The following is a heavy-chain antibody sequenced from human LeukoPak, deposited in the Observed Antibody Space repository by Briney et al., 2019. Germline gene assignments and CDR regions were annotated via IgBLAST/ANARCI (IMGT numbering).Heavy chain of an antibody. CDR1: GGSVSSGSYY. V-gene: IGHV4-61*01. CDR2: IYYSGST. CDR3: ARISEELLVDY. J-gene: IGHJ4*02. Sequence: PSETLSLTCTVSGGSVSSGSYYWSWIRQPPGKGLEWIGYIYYSGSTNYNPSLKSRVTISVDTSKNQFSLKLSSVTAADTAVYYCARISEELLVDYWGQGTLVTVSS. D-gene: IGHD3-10*01.